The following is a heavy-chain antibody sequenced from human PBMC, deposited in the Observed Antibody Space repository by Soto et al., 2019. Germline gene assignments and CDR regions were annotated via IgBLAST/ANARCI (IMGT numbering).Heavy chain of an antibody. V-gene: IGHV1-69*13. D-gene: IGHD2-21*02. CDR1: GGTFSSYA. J-gene: IGHJ4*02. CDR2: IIPIFGTA. Sequence: GASVKVSCKASGGTFSSYAISWLRQSPGQGLEWMGGIIPIFGTANYAQKFQGRVTITADESTSTAYMELSSLRSEDTAVYYCARDSRQAYCGGDCYHGSDYWGQGTLVTVSS. CDR3: ARDSRQAYCGGDCYHGSDY.